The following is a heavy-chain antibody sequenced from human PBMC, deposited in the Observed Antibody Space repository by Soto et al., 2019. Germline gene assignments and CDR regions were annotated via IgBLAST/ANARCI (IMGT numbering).Heavy chain of an antibody. CDR3: AKAMARWYGDSPYLFDY. Sequence: EVQLLESVGGLVQPGGSLRLSCAASGFTFSSYAMSWVRQAPGKGLEWVSAISGSGGSTYYADSVKGRFTISRDNSKNTLYLQMNSLRAEDTAVYYCAKAMARWYGDSPYLFDYWGQGTLVTVSS. CDR2: ISGSGGST. J-gene: IGHJ4*02. CDR1: GFTFSSYA. D-gene: IGHD4-17*01. V-gene: IGHV3-23*01.